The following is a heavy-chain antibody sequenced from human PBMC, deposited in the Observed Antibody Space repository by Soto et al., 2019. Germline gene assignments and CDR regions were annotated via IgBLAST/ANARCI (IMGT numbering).Heavy chain of an antibody. CDR1: GFIFENFG. V-gene: IGHV3-23*01. CDR2: ISGSGFKK. D-gene: IGHD1-26*01. J-gene: IGHJ5*02. CDR3: AKNQGVELVPLATVDWFDP. Sequence: GGSLRLSCAASGFIFENFGMSWVRQAPGKGLEWISSISGSGFKKYYADSVKGRFTISRDNSKSTVYLELNNLSAEDTAVYHCAKNQGVELVPLATVDWFDPWGQGSVVTV.